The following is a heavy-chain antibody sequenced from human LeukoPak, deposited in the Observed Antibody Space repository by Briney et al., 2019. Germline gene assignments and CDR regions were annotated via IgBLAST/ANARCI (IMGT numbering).Heavy chain of an antibody. CDR2: LRGNGDT. CDR3: AKANWVSNADAVF. J-gene: IGHJ4*02. CDR1: GFSFSSYA. D-gene: IGHD1-1*01. V-gene: IGHV3-23*01. Sequence: GGSLRPSCAASGFSFSSYAMSWVREAPARGLEWVSSLRGNGDTFYADSVKGRFTLSRDDSRNTVYLQLNNLRVEDTAVYFCAKANWVSNADAVFWGQGTVVTVSS.